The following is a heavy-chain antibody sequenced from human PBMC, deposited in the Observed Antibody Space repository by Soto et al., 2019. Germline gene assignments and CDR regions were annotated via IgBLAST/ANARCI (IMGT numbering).Heavy chain of an antibody. J-gene: IGHJ6*02. CDR2: ISGNGVST. CDR1: GFTFSSYA. Sequence: GGSLRLSCAASGFTFSSYALSWVRQAPGKGLQCVSTISGNGVSTYYADSVKGRFTISRDNSRNTLYLQMNSLRAEDTAVYYCAKVQGSGSGLYYFYYYGMEVWGQGTTVSACS. V-gene: IGHV3-23*01. CDR3: AKVQGSGSGLYYFYYYGMEV. D-gene: IGHD3-10*01.